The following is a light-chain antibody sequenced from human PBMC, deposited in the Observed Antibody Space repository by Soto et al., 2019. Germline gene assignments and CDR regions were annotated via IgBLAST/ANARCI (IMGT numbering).Light chain of an antibody. J-gene: IGLJ1*01. Sequence: QSVLTQPASVSGSPGQSITISCTGTSSDVGGYNYVSWYQQHPGKAPKLMIYDVSSRPSGVSNRFSGSKSGNTASLAISGLQAEDEADYYCSSYTSSILYVFGTGTKLTVL. V-gene: IGLV2-14*01. CDR3: SSYTSSILYV. CDR2: DVS. CDR1: SSDVGGYNY.